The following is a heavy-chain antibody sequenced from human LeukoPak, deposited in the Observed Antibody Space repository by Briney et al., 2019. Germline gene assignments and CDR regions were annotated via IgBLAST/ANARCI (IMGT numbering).Heavy chain of an antibody. Sequence: GGSLRLSCAASGFTFSTYAMTWVRQAPGKGLEWVSLISGTGGSTYYADSVKGRFTISRDNSKNTLYLQMNSLRVEDTAVYYCAKTPRPSGPFDPWGQGTLVTVSS. V-gene: IGHV3-23*01. CDR3: AKTPRPSGPFDP. CDR1: GFTFSTYA. J-gene: IGHJ5*02. D-gene: IGHD2-15*01. CDR2: ISGTGGST.